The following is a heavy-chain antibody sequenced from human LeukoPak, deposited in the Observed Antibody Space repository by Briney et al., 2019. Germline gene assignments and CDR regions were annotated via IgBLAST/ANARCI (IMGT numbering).Heavy chain of an antibody. D-gene: IGHD4-11*01. CDR3: AREDQATVSEVGFDY. J-gene: IGHJ4*02. V-gene: IGHV3-48*04. CDR1: GFTFNNYA. CDR2: ISSSGSTI. Sequence: GGSLRLSCAASGFTFNNYAMNWVRQAPGKGLEWVSYISSSGSTIYYADSVKGRFTISRDNAKNSLYLQMNSLRAEDTAVYYCAREDQATVSEVGFDYWGQGTLVTVSS.